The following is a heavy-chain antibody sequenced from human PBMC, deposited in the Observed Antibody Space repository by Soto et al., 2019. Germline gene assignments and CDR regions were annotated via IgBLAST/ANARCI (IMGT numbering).Heavy chain of an antibody. Sequence: QVQLVQSGAEVKKPGASVKVSCKASGYTFTSYYMHWVRQAPGQGLEWMGIIHPSGGSTSYAQKFQGRVTMTRDTSTSTVYMELSSLRSEDTAVYYCARGLERDIVMVVAATQYDFDIWGQGTMVTVSS. V-gene: IGHV1-46*03. J-gene: IGHJ3*02. CDR2: IHPSGGST. D-gene: IGHD2-15*01. CDR3: ARGLERDIVMVVAATQYDFDI. CDR1: GYTFTSYY.